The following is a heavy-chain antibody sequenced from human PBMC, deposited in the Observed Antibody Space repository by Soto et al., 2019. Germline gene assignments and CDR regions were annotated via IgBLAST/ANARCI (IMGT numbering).Heavy chain of an antibody. CDR3: ARIRVSSGHESPDFDS. D-gene: IGHD3-16*01. Sequence: ASVKVSCKASGYTFNFYGITWVRQAPGQGLEWMGWISGFNGNTNYAADLQGGVTMTTDTSTSTAYMELRGLRSDDTAVYYCARIRVSSGHESPDFDSWGQGTLVTVSS. CDR1: GYTFNFYG. J-gene: IGHJ4*02. CDR2: ISGFNGNT. V-gene: IGHV1-18*01.